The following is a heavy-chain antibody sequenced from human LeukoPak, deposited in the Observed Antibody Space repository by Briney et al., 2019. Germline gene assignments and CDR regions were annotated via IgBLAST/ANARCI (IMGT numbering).Heavy chain of an antibody. CDR3: ARDGSGYYFYYYYYGMDV. D-gene: IGHD3-22*01. CDR2: MNPNSGNT. CDR1: GYTFTSYD. J-gene: IGHJ6*02. V-gene: IGHV1-8*01. Sequence: ASVKVSCKASGYTFTSYDINWVRQATGQGLEWMGWMNPNSGNTGYAQKFQGRVTMTRNTSISTAYMELSSLRSEDTAVYYCARDGSGYYFYYYYYGMDVWGQGTMVTVSS.